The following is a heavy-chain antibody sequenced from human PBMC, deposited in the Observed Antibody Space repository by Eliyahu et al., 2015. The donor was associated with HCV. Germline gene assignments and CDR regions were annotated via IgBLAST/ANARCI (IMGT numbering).Heavy chain of an antibody. J-gene: IGHJ6*02. CDR3: ATEVIGLSGNSPPFFAGMDV. Sequence: QVHLVQSGAXVKRPGSSVTVSCRTSRDAFAXYAISWVRQAPGQGLEWMGRIILFMDKTNYAEKFQGKVTITADSSSTTVHMDIYNLTSEDSAVYYCATEVIGLSGNSPPFFAGMDVWGRGTTVIVSS. CDR2: IILFMDKT. D-gene: IGHD2/OR15-2a*01. CDR1: RDAFAXYA. V-gene: IGHV1-69*04.